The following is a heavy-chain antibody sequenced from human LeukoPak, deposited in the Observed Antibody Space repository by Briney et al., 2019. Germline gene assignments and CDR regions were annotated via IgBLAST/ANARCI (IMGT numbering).Heavy chain of an antibody. CDR1: GGSISSSSYY. Sequence: SETLSLTCTVSGGSISSSSYYWGWIRQPPGKGLEWIGTTHYSGSTYYNPSLKSRVTISVDTSKNQFSLKLSSVTAADTAVYYCARVYSYGYVNYWGQGTLVTVSS. J-gene: IGHJ4*02. D-gene: IGHD5-18*01. CDR3: ARVYSYGYVNY. V-gene: IGHV4-39*01. CDR2: THYSGST.